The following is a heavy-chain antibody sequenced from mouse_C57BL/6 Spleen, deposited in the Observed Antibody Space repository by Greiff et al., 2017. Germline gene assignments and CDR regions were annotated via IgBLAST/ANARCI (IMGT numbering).Heavy chain of an antibody. J-gene: IGHJ2*01. D-gene: IGHD2-10*02. CDR3: AREEGYDPHYFDY. Sequence: VKLMESGPELVKPGASVKISCKASGYAFSSSWMNWVKQRPGKGLEWIGRIYPGDGDTNYNGKFKGKATLTADKSSSTAYMQLSSLTSEDSAVYFCAREEGYDPHYFDYWGQGTTLTVSS. V-gene: IGHV1-82*01. CDR2: IYPGDGDT. CDR1: GYAFSSSW.